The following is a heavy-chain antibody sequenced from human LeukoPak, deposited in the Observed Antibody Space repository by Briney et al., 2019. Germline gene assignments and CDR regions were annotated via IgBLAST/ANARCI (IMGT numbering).Heavy chain of an antibody. V-gene: IGHV3-30*02. D-gene: IGHD3-9*01. J-gene: IGHJ4*02. Sequence: AGGSLRLSCAASGFTFSSYGIHWVRQAPGKGLEWVTFIRYDGSNKYYADSVKGRFTISRDNSKNTLYLQMNSLRAEDTAVYYCAKDQRYFDWFPYYFDYWGQGTLVTVSS. CDR3: AKDQRYFDWFPYYFDY. CDR1: GFTFSSYG. CDR2: IRYDGSNK.